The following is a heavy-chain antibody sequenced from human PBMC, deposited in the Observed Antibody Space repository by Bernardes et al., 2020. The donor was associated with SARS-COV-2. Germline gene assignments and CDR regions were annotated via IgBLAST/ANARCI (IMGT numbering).Heavy chain of an antibody. CDR2: INPNSGGT. D-gene: IGHD3-22*01. J-gene: IGHJ4*02. Sequence: ASVKVSCKASGYTFTGYYMHWVRQAPGQGLEWMGWINPNSGGTNYAQKFQGWVTMTRDTSISTAYMELSRLRSDDTAVYYCARGDYYDDSSGYYSYWGQGTLGTVSA. CDR3: ARGDYYDDSSGYYSY. V-gene: IGHV1-2*04. CDR1: GYTFTGYY.